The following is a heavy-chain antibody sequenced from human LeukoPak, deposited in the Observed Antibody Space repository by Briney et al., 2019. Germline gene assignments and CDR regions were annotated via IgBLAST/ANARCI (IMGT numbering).Heavy chain of an antibody. CDR2: INWNGGSK. V-gene: IGHV3-20*04. D-gene: IGHD6-6*01. CDR3: AREPRSQLDYFDY. CDR1: GFTFDDYG. Sequence: PGGSLRLSCAASGFTFDDYGMSWVRQAPGKGLEWVSGINWNGGSKGYADSVRGRFTISRDNAKNSLYLQMNSLRAEDTAFYYCAREPRSQLDYFDYWGQGTLVTVSS. J-gene: IGHJ4*02.